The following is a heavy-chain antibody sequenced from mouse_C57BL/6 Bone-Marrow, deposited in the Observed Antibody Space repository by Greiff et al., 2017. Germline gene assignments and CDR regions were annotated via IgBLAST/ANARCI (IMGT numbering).Heavy chain of an antibody. CDR2: ISHGGGST. Sequence: EVHVVESGGGLVQPGGSLKLSCAASGFTFSDYYMYWVRQTPEKRLEWVAYISHGGGSTYYPDTVKGRFTISRDNAKNTLYLQMSRLKSEDTAMYYCARSAGSNYTWFAYWGQGTLVTVSA. D-gene: IGHD1-1*01. V-gene: IGHV5-12*01. J-gene: IGHJ3*01. CDR3: ARSAGSNYTWFAY. CDR1: GFTFSDYY.